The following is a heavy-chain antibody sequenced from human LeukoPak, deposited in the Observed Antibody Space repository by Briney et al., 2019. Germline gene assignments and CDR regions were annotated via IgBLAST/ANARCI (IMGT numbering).Heavy chain of an antibody. J-gene: IGHJ6*02. CDR3: AKDGRGYSYGSYYYGMYV. V-gene: IGHV3-30*18. CDR2: ISYDGSDK. Sequence: GRSLRLSCAASGFTFSSYGMHWVRQAPGKGLEWVAVISYDGSDKYYADSVRGRFTISRDNSKNTLYLQMNSLRAEDAAVYYCAKDGRGYSYGSYYYGMYVWGQGTTVTVSS. D-gene: IGHD5-18*01. CDR1: GFTFSSYG.